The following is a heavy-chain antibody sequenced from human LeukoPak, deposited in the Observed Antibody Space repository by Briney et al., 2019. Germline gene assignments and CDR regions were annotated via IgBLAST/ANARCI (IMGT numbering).Heavy chain of an antibody. J-gene: IGHJ4*02. CDR3: ATREDDHISPFDY. V-gene: IGHV4-34*01. Sequence: SETLSLTCAVYGGSFSGYYWSWIRQPPGKGLEWIGEINHSGSTNYNPSLKSRVTISVDTSKNQFSLKLSSVTAADTAVYYCATREDDHISPFDYWGQGTLVTVSS. CDR1: GGSFSGYY. CDR2: INHSGST. D-gene: IGHD2-21*01.